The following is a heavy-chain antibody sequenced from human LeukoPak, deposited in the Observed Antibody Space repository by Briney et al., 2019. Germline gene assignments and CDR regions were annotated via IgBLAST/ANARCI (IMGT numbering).Heavy chain of an antibody. V-gene: IGHV4-30-2*01. J-gene: IGHJ5*02. CDR3: ARQYQLQDNWFDP. CDR1: GGSISSGGYS. D-gene: IGHD2-2*01. Sequence: PSETLSLTCAVSGGSISSGGYSWSWIRQPPGKGLEWIGYIYQSGSTYYNPSLKSRVTISVDRSKNQFSLKLSSVTAADTAVYYCARQYQLQDNWFDPWGQGTLVTVSS. CDR2: IYQSGST.